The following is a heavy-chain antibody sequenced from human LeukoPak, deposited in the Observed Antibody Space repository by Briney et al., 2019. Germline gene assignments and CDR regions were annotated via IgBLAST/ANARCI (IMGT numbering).Heavy chain of an antibody. CDR3: ARAGSGRITIFGVVTQNDY. CDR2: IDPKSGDT. V-gene: IGHV1-2*02. CDR1: GYTFTDYF. J-gene: IGHJ4*02. D-gene: IGHD3-3*01. Sequence: ASVKVSCKASGYTFTDYFMHWLRQAPGQGLEWMGWIDPKSGDTNHSQKFQGRVAMTRDTSITTAYMELSWLKSDDTAVYYCARAGSGRITIFGVVTQNDYWGQGTLVTVSS.